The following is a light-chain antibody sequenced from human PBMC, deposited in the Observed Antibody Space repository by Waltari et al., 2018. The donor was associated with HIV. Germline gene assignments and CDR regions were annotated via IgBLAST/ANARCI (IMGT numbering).Light chain of an antibody. CDR3: SSYTTSSTWV. J-gene: IGLJ3*02. Sequence: QSALTQPPSVSGSLGQSVTISFTSTSSDIGAHNPVSWYQQSPGTAPKLRIYEVTRRPSGVPVRFSVSKSGNTASLTISGLQADDEADYYCSSYTTSSTWVFGGGTKLTVL. CDR2: EVT. V-gene: IGLV2-18*02. CDR1: SSDIGAHNP.